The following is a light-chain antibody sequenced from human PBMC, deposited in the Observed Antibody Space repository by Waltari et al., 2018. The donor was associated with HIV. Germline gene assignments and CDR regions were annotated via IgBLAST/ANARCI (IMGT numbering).Light chain of an antibody. V-gene: IGKV4-1*01. Sequence: DIVMTQSPDSLAVSLGERATINCKSSQSLLHSSNNKNHLAWYQQKPGQPPKLLLYWAATRESGVPDRFSGSGSGTDFTLTISSLQAEDVAVYYCQQYYNICTCGQGTKVEIK. CDR1: QSLLHSSNNKNH. CDR3: QQYYNICT. J-gene: IGKJ1*01. CDR2: WAA.